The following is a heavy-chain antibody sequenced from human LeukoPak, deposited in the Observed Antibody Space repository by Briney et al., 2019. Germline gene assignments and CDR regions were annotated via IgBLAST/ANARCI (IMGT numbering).Heavy chain of an antibody. J-gene: IGHJ4*02. CDR3: AREEVIAAAGPTLDY. V-gene: IGHV1-2*02. CDR2: INPNSGGT. D-gene: IGHD6-13*01. CDR1: GYTFIDYY. Sequence: ASVKVSCKASGYTFIDYYIYCVRQAPGQGLEWMGWINPNSGGTNYAQKFQGRVTMTRDTSISTAYMELSRLRSDDTAVFYCAREEVIAAAGPTLDYWGQGALVTVSS.